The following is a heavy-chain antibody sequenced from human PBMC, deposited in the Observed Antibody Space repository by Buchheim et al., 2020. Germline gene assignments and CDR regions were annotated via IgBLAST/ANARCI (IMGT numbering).Heavy chain of an antibody. D-gene: IGHD3-22*01. Sequence: QVQLVESGGGVVQPGRSLRLSCAASGFTFSSYGMHWVRQAPGKGLEWVAVIWYDGSNKYYADSVKGRFTISRDNSKKTMYLQMNSLRAEDTAVYYCARGLNYYDSSGYYDDYWGQGTL. J-gene: IGHJ4*02. CDR2: IWYDGSNK. CDR3: ARGLNYYDSSGYYDDY. CDR1: GFTFSSYG. V-gene: IGHV3-33*01.